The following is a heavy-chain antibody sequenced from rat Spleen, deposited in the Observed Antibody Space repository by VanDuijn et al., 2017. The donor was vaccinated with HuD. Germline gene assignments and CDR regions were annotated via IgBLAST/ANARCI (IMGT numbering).Heavy chain of an antibody. V-gene: IGHV5-29*01. D-gene: IGHD1-10*01. J-gene: IGHJ2*01. Sequence: EVQLVESDGGLVQPGRSLKLSCAASGFTFSDYYMAWVRQAPTKGLEWVATISYDGSSTYYRDSVKGRFTISRDKAKSTLYLQMDSLRSEDTATYYCARGYNNYFDYWGQGVMVTVSS. CDR1: GFTFSDYY. CDR3: ARGYNNYFDY. CDR2: ISYDGSST.